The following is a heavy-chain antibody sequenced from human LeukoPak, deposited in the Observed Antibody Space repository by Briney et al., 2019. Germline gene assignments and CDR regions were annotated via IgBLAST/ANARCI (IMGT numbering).Heavy chain of an antibody. CDR1: GFSFSDYY. J-gene: IGHJ4*02. Sequence: GGSLRLSCAASGFSFSDYYMSWIRQAPGKGLEWVSYISSSGSTIYYADSVKGRFTISRENAKNSLYLEMNSLRAEDTAVYYCARDFYDNDDYGYYFDSWGQGTLVTVSS. D-gene: IGHD4-17*01. V-gene: IGHV3-11*04. CDR2: ISSSGSTI. CDR3: ARDFYDNDDYGYYFDS.